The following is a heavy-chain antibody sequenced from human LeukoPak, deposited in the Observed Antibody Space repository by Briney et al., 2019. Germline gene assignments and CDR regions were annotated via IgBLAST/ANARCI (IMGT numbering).Heavy chain of an antibody. CDR2: ISGSGGST. Sequence: GGSLRLSCAASGFTFSSYAMSWVRQAPGKGLEWVSAISGSGGSTYYADSVKGRFTISRDNSKNTLYLQMDSLRAEDTAVYYCAKAHDYVWGSYRYSTFDYWGQGTLVTVSS. J-gene: IGHJ4*02. CDR1: GFTFSSYA. V-gene: IGHV3-23*01. CDR3: AKAHDYVWGSYRYSTFDY. D-gene: IGHD3-16*02.